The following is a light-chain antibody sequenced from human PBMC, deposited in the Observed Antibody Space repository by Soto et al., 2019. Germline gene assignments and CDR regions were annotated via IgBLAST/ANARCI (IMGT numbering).Light chain of an antibody. CDR3: QQSYSTPPT. V-gene: IGKV1-39*01. Sequence: DIQMTQSPSSLSASVGDRVTITCRASQGISSYFNWYQQKPGKAPKLLIYAASSLQSGVPPRFSGSGSGTDFTLTISSLQPEDFATYYCQQSYSTPPTFGQGTKVDIK. J-gene: IGKJ1*01. CDR1: QGISSY. CDR2: AAS.